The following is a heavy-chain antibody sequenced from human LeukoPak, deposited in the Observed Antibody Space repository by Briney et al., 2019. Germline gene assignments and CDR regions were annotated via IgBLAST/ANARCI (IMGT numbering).Heavy chain of an antibody. CDR2: IYPGDSDA. D-gene: IGHD6-19*01. J-gene: IGHJ4*02. CDR1: GYSFDSFW. Sequence: GESLKISCKGFGYSFDSFWIGWVRQMPGKGLEWMGLIYPGDSDARYRPPFQGQVTISADKSISTAYLQWGSLKASDTAMYYCAKQAGYSTGYYDAVDSWGQGTLVTVSS. V-gene: IGHV5-51*01. CDR3: AKQAGYSTGYYDAVDS.